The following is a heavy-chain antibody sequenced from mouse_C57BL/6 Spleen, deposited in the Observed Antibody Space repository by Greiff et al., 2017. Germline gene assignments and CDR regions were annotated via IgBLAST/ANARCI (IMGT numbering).Heavy chain of an antibody. V-gene: IGHV1-82*01. CDR3: ARIGNPLYAMDY. D-gene: IGHD2-1*01. CDR2: IYPGDGDT. CDR1: GYAFSSSW. Sequence: QVQLQQSGPELVKPGASVKISCKASGYAFSSSWMNWVKQRPGKGLEWIGRIYPGDGDTNYNGKFKGKATLTADKSSSTAYMQLSSLTSEDSAVYFCARIGNPLYAMDYWGQGTSVTVSS. J-gene: IGHJ4*01.